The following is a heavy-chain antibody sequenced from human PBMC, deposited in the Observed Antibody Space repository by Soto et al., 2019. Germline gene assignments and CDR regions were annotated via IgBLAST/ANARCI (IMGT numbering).Heavy chain of an antibody. CDR1: GFTFSSYW. V-gene: IGHV3-74*01. CDR3: ACGISTAEVVFDY. CDR2: VNSDGSST. Sequence: GGSLRLTCAASGFTFSSYWMHWVRQAPGKGLVWVSRVNSDGSSTSYADSVKGRFTISRDNAKNTLYLQMNSLRAEDTAIYYCACGISTAEVVFDYWGQGT. D-gene: IGHD7-27*01. J-gene: IGHJ4*02.